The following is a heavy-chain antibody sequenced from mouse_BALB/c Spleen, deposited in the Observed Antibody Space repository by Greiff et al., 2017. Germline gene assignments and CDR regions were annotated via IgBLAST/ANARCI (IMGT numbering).Heavy chain of an antibody. CDR2: IDPENGNT. Sequence: VQLQQSGAELVRPGALVKLSCKASGFNIKDYYMHWVKQRPEQGLEWIGWIDPENGNTIYDPKFQGKASITADTSSNTAYLQLSSLTSEDTAVYSCASTTVVEGAYWGQGTLVTVSA. V-gene: IGHV14-1*02. CDR1: GFNIKDYY. CDR3: ASTTVVEGAY. J-gene: IGHJ3*01. D-gene: IGHD1-1*01.